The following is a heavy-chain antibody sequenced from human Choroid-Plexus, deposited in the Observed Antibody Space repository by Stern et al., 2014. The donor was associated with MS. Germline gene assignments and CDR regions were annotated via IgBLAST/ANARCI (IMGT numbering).Heavy chain of an antibody. D-gene: IGHD3-3*01. J-gene: IGHJ6*02. CDR2: INPHTGGT. Sequence: QDQLVQSGAEVKKPGASGKVSCKTSGYIFTGYYIHWVRQAPGQGLEWMAWINPHTGGTKYAQKFQGRVTMSRDTSISTAYVELSSLTSDDTAVYYCARDQRGITIFGVVTDYYYLGMDVWGQGTTVTVSS. CDR1: GYIFTGYY. CDR3: ARDQRGITIFGVVTDYYYLGMDV. V-gene: IGHV1-2*02.